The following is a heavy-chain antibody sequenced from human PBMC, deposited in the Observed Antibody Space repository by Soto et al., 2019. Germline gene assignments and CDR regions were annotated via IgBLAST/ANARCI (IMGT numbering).Heavy chain of an antibody. V-gene: IGHV1-2*04. CDR3: ARGKRRITIFGDHQNNYGMDV. CDR2: INPNSGGT. J-gene: IGHJ6*02. Sequence: GASVKVSCKASGYTFTGYYMHWVRQAPGQGLEWMGWINPNSGGTNYAQKFQGWVTMTRDTSISTAYMELSRLRSDDTAVYYCARGKRRITIFGDHQNNYGMDVWGQGTTVTVSS. D-gene: IGHD3-3*01. CDR1: GYTFTGYY.